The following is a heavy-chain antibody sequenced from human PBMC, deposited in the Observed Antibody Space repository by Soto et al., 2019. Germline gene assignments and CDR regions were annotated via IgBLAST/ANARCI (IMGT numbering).Heavy chain of an antibody. V-gene: IGHV3-9*01. CDR1: GFTFDDYA. Sequence: GGSLRLSCAASGFTFDDYAMHWVRQAPGKGLEWVSGISWNSGSIGYADSVKGRFTISRDNAKNSLYLQMNSLRAEDTALYYCAKDNGERWLQSSFDYWGQGTLVTVSS. CDR3: AKDNGERWLQSSFDY. D-gene: IGHD3-10*01. J-gene: IGHJ4*02. CDR2: ISWNSGSI.